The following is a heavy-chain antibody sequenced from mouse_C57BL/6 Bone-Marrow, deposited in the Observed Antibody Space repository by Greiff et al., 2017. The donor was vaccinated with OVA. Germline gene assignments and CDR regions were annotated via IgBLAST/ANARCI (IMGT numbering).Heavy chain of an antibody. J-gene: IGHJ2*01. CDR2: INPSSGYT. V-gene: IGHV1-4*01. Sequence: VKLVESGAELARPGASVKMSCKASGYTFTSYTMHWVKQRPGQGLEWIGYINPSSGYTKYNQKFKDKATLTADKSSSTAYMQLSSLTSEDSAVYYCASQLGRVDYWGQGTTLTVSS. D-gene: IGHD4-1*02. CDR1: GYTFTSYT. CDR3: ASQLGRVDY.